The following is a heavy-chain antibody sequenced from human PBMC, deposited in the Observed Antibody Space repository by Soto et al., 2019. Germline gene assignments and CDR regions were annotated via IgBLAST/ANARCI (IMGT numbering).Heavy chain of an antibody. V-gene: IGHV5-51*01. CDR3: ARLSRRVAQESNYFGP. CDR2: IYPGDSDS. D-gene: IGHD2-8*01. CDR1: GYSFSTSW. J-gene: IGHJ5*02. Sequence: GESLKISCKVSGYSFSTSWMGWVRRLPGKGLEWMGIIYPGDSDSRYGPSFEGHVTFSVDKSISTAYLEWSSLKASDTAIYYCARLSRRVAQESNYFGPWGQGTLVTVSS.